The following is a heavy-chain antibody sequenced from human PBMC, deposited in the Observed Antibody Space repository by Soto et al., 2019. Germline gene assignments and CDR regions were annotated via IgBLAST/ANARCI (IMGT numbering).Heavy chain of an antibody. J-gene: IGHJ6*03. V-gene: IGHV2-70*11. CDR3: ARTQVEESTIFGGNYYFYMDV. CDR2: IDWDDDK. D-gene: IGHD3-3*02. CDR1: GFSLSTSGMC. Sequence: SGPTLVNPTQTLTLTCTFSGFSLSTSGMCVSWIRQPPGKALEWLARIDWDDDKYYNTSLKTRLAISKDTSKNQVVLTMTNMDPVDTATYYCARTQVEESTIFGGNYYFYMDVWGTGTTVTVSS.